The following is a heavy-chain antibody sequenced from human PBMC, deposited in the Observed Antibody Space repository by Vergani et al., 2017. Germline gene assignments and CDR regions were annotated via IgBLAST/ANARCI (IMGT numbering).Heavy chain of an antibody. Sequence: QVQLQESGPGLVKPSQTLSLTCTVSGDSISSGSYYWSWIRQPAGQGLEWIGRIYARGSTNYNPSLRSRVTISVDTSKNQFSLKLGSVTAADTAVYYCARGAYSTGWYEVSSYYYYGMDVWCQGTTVTVSS. D-gene: IGHD6-19*01. J-gene: IGHJ6*02. V-gene: IGHV4-61*02. CDR2: IYARGST. CDR1: GDSISSGSYY. CDR3: ARGAYSTGWYEVSSYYYYGMDV.